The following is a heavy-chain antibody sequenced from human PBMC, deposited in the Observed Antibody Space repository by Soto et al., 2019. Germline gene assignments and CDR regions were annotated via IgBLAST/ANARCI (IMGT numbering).Heavy chain of an antibody. D-gene: IGHD3-10*01. CDR3: ARGVPYYGSGSYYDY. J-gene: IGHJ4*02. V-gene: IGHV4-34*01. Sequence: SETLSLTCAVYVGSFSGYYWSWIRQPPGKGLEWIGEINHSGSTNYNPSLKSRVTISVDTSKNQFSLKLSSVTAADTAVYYCARGVPYYGSGSYYDYWGQGTLVTVSS. CDR2: INHSGST. CDR1: VGSFSGYY.